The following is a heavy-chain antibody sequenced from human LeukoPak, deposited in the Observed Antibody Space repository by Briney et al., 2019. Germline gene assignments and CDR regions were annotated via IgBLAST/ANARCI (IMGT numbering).Heavy chain of an antibody. D-gene: IGHD6-19*01. CDR2: IYPGDSDT. V-gene: IGHV5-51*07. Sequence: GESLKISCKGSGNSFTSYWIGWVHQMPGKGLEWMGVIYPGDSDTRYSPSFQGQVTISADKSITTAFLHWDSLKASDTAMYYCARATRDSGWRGIDYWGQGTLVTVSS. CDR1: GNSFTSYW. J-gene: IGHJ4*02. CDR3: ARATRDSGWRGIDY.